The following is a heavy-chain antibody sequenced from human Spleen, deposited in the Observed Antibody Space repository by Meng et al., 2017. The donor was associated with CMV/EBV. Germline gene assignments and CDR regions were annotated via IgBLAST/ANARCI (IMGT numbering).Heavy chain of an antibody. D-gene: IGHD2-21*02. V-gene: IGHV3-48*01. CDR2: ISSNGNTI. CDR3: ARDRLLNV. CDR1: GFTVSTNF. Sequence: GESLKISCAASGFTVSTNFMTWVRQAPGKGLEWVSYISSNGNTIYYADSVRGRFTISRDNPNNSLYLQMNSLRAEDTAVYYCARDRLLNVWGQGTTVTVSS. J-gene: IGHJ6*02.